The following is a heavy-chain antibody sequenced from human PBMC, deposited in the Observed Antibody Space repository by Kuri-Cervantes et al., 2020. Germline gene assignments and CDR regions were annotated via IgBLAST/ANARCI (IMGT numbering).Heavy chain of an antibody. D-gene: IGHD3-22*01. Sequence: SETLSLTCAVSGYSISSGYYWGWIRQPPGKGLEWIGSIYHSGSTYYNPSLKSRVTISVDTSKNQFSLELSSVTAADTAVYYCARDFELNYYDSSGFYVDSWGQGTLVTVSS. CDR1: GYSISSGYY. J-gene: IGHJ4*02. V-gene: IGHV4-38-2*02. CDR3: ARDFELNYYDSSGFYVDS. CDR2: IYHSGST.